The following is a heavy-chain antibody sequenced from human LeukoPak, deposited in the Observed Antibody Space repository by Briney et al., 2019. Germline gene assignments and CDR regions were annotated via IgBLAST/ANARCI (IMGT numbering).Heavy chain of an antibody. Sequence: GGSLRLSCAAPGFNFDDYAIHWVRQAPGKGLEWVSLISADGGSTFYADSVRGRFSISRDNSKNSLYLQMNSLRTEDTAMYYCAKESGKFDYWGQGTLVAVSS. CDR3: AKESGKFDY. V-gene: IGHV3-43*02. CDR2: ISADGGST. J-gene: IGHJ4*02. CDR1: GFNFDDYA.